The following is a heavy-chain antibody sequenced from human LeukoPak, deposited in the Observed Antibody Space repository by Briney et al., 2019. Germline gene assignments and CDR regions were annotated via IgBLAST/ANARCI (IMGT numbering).Heavy chain of an antibody. CDR1: GYSFTSYD. J-gene: IGHJ4*02. D-gene: IGHD2-2*01. CDR2: VRPQDGDS. CDR3: ARGPPDSTSSDY. Sequence: ASVKVSCKTSGYSFTSYDVNWVRQAAGQGLGWIGWVRPQDGDSGYAQKFQDIVTMIRDTSTRTVYMEMKSLTFEDTAVYCCARGPPDSTSSDYWGQGTLVTVSS. V-gene: IGHV1-8*01.